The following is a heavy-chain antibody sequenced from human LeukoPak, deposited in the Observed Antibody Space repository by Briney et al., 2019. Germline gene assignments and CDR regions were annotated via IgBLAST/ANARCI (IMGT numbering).Heavy chain of an antibody. D-gene: IGHD6-19*01. V-gene: IGHV3-7*01. CDR1: GFTFSSYW. Sequence: GSLRLSCAASGFTFSSYWMSWVRQAPGKGLEWVANIKQDGSEKYYVDSVKGRFTISRDNAKNSLYLQMNSLRAEDTAVYYCATRFYSSGWYFDYWGQGTLVTVSS. CDR3: ATRFYSSGWYFDY. CDR2: IKQDGSEK. J-gene: IGHJ4*02.